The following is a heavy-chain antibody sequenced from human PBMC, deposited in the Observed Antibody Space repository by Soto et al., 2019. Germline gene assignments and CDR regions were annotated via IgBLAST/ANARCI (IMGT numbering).Heavy chain of an antibody. CDR3: AIAQWSLVGYYFVT. CDR1: GFPFSVYA. CDR2: IADTIGTS. J-gene: IGHJ4*02. D-gene: IGHD2-21*02. V-gene: IGHV3-23*01. Sequence: GGSLRLSCAASGFPFSVYAMAWVRQAPGKGLEWVSTIADTIGTSYYADSVKGRFTLSRDISTNTLHLQMNSLRVDDTAVYYCAIAQWSLVGYYFVTWCQGTLVAVFS.